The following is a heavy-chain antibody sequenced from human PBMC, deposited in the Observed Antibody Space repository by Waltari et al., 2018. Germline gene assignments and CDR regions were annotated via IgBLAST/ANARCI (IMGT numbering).Heavy chain of an antibody. CDR2: ISGSGGST. D-gene: IGHD1-26*01. CDR1: GFTFSSYA. J-gene: IGHJ4*03. CDR3: AKGDSGSYTFDY. V-gene: IGHV3-23*01. Sequence: EVQLLESGGGLVQPGGSLRLSCPASGFTFSSYAMSWVRQAPGKGLEWVSAISGSGGSTYYADSVKGRFTISRDNCKNTLYLQMNSLRAEDTAVYYCAKGDSGSYTFDYWGQGTMVTVSS.